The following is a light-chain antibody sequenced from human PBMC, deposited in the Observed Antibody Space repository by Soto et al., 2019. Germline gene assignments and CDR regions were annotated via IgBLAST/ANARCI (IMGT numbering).Light chain of an antibody. CDR2: EVS. V-gene: IGLV2-14*01. Sequence: QSVLTQPASVSGPPGQSITISCTGTNSDVGGYNYVSWYQQHPGKAPELMIYEVSHRPSGVSNRFSGSKSDNTASLTISGLQAEDEADYYCSSYTSISTLYVFGTGTKVTV. CDR3: SSYTSISTLYV. CDR1: NSDVGGYNY. J-gene: IGLJ1*01.